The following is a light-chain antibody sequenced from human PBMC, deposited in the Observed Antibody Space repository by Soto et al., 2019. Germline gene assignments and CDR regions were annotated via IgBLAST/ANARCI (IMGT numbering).Light chain of an antibody. CDR1: QSISSW. Sequence: DIQMTQSPSTLSASVGDRVTITCRASQSISSWVAWYQQKPGKAPKLLIYKAASLESGVPSRFRGSGSGTEFHLTLGSLQPDDLATCYCQQYNSYPSFGGGTKVEIK. V-gene: IGKV1-5*03. J-gene: IGKJ4*01. CDR2: KAA. CDR3: QQYNSYPS.